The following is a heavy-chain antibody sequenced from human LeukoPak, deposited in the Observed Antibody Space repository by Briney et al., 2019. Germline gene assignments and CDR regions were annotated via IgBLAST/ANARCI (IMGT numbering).Heavy chain of an antibody. CDR3: ARDHRRMGYYNSSGYYAYDAFDI. V-gene: IGHV4-4*07. Sequence: PSETLSLTCTVSGGSISSYYWSWIRQPAGKGLEWIGRIYTSGSTNYNPSLKSRVTMSVDTSKNQFSLKLSSVTAADTAVYYCARDHRRMGYYNSSGYYAYDAFDIWGQGTMVTVSS. CDR1: GGSISSYY. D-gene: IGHD3-22*01. CDR2: IYTSGST. J-gene: IGHJ3*02.